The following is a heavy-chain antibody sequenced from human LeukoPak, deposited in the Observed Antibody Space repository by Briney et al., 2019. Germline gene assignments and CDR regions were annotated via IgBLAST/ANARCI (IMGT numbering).Heavy chain of an antibody. CDR3: ARDMHNGPGSGFDP. Sequence: GASVKVSCKASGYSFITRFLSHDMNWVRQAPGQGLEWMGWMNPNSGNTAYAQKFQGRVTMTRDTSTNTAYMELSSLTSEDTAVYYCARDMHNGPGSGFDPWGQGTLVTVSS. CDR1: GYSFITRFLSHD. D-gene: IGHD3-10*01. CDR2: MNPNSGNT. J-gene: IGHJ5*02. V-gene: IGHV1-8*01.